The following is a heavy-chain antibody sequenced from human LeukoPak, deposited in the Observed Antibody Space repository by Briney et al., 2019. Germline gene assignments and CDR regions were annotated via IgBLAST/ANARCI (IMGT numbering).Heavy chain of an antibody. J-gene: IGHJ4*02. Sequence: GGSLRLSCAASGFTFSSYGMHWVRQAPGEGLEWVAVISYDGSNKYYADSVKGRFTISRDNSKNTLYLQMNSLRAEDTAVYYCAKDLVRVVVVAALDNWGQGTLVTVSS. V-gene: IGHV3-30*18. CDR2: ISYDGSNK. CDR3: AKDLVRVVVVAALDN. CDR1: GFTFSSYG. D-gene: IGHD2-15*01.